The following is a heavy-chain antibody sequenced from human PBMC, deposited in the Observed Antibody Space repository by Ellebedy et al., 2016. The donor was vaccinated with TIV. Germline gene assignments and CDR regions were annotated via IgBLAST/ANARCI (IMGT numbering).Heavy chain of an antibody. D-gene: IGHD1-1*01. CDR3: ARVHCSITTCDYYYMDV. V-gene: IGHV4-4*07. Sequence: SETLSLTXTVSGGPVSRYFWSWIRQPAGKGLEWIGRIFTSGSFNYNPSLMSRVTMSVVTSKNQISLRLNSVTIADTAVYYCARVHCSITTCDYYYMDVWGKGTTVTVSS. J-gene: IGHJ6*03. CDR2: IFTSGSF. CDR1: GGPVSRYF.